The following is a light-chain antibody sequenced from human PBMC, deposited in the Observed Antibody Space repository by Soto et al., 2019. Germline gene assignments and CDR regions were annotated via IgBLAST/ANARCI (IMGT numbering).Light chain of an antibody. Sequence: DIQMTQSPSTLSASVGDRVTITCRASQSISNWLAWYQQKPGKAPNLLIYKASSLESGVPSRFSGSGSGTEFTFTISSLQTDDFATYYCQQYNTYPLTVGGGTKVDIK. CDR2: KAS. V-gene: IGKV1-5*03. CDR1: QSISNW. J-gene: IGKJ4*01. CDR3: QQYNTYPLT.